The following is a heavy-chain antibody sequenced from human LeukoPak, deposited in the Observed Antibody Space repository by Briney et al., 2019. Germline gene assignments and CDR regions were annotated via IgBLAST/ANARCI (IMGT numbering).Heavy chain of an antibody. D-gene: IGHD6-13*01. CDR1: GFSVSSNY. CDR3: ARAGTTWYVGLGN. V-gene: IGHV3-66*01. J-gene: IGHJ4*02. Sequence: PGGSLRLSCAASGFSVSSNYMSWVRQAPGKGLEWVSVLYPGGSTYYADSVKGRFTISRDNSKNTMFLQMNSLRAEDTAVYYCARAGTTWYVGLGNWGQGTLVTVSS. CDR2: LYPGGST.